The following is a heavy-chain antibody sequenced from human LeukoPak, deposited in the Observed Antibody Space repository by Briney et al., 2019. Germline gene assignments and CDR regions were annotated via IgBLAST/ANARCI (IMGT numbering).Heavy chain of an antibody. CDR2: IYYSGST. V-gene: IGHV4-59*01. CDR3: ARGGRVFRIGAFVI. D-gene: IGHD3-3*01. J-gene: IGHJ3*02. CDR1: RGSIRSYY. Sequence: TSETLSLTCTVSRGSIRSYYWRWIRQPPGKDLERIGYIYYSGSTNYNPSLKSRVTISVDTSKNQFSLKLSSVTAADTAVYYCARGGRVFRIGAFVIWGQGTMVTVSS.